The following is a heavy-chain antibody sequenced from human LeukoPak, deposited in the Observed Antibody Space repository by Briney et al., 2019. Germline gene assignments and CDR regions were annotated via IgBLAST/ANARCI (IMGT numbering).Heavy chain of an antibody. CDR2: INHSGST. CDR3: ARAGMYYYGSGSYYRKDLFDY. V-gene: IGHV4-34*01. Sequence: PSETLSLTCAVYGGSFSGYYWSWIRQPPGKGLEWIGEINHSGSTNYNPSLKSRVTISVDTSKNQFSLKLSSVTAADTAVYYCARAGMYYYGSGSYYRKDLFDYWGQGTLVTVSS. J-gene: IGHJ4*02. CDR1: GGSFSGYY. D-gene: IGHD3-10*01.